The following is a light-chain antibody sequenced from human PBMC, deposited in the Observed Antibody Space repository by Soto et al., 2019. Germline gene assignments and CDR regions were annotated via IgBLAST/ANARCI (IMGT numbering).Light chain of an antibody. J-gene: IGKJ1*01. Sequence: DIQMTQSPSTLSASVGDRVTITCRASQSISSWLAWYQQKPGKAPKLLIYDASSLESGVPSRFSGSGSGTEFTLTISSLQPDDFATYYCQQYNSYQWTFVQGTKVDIK. V-gene: IGKV1-5*01. CDR2: DAS. CDR1: QSISSW. CDR3: QQYNSYQWT.